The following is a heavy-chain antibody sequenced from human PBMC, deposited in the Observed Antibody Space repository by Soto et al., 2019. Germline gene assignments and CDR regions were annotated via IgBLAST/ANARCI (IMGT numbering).Heavy chain of an antibody. CDR2: ISWNSGNI. D-gene: IGHD6-19*01. Sequence: EVQLVESGGGLVQPGRSLRRSCAASGFSFDGYAMNWVRQPPGKGLEWVSVISWNSGNIDYADSVKVRFTISRDNAKNSLYLNMYMLRAEDRAFYYWVKASTYSSSKGHLDPRRHGTRNTGSS. CDR1: GFSFDGYA. V-gene: IGHV3-9*01. CDR3: VKASTYSSSKGHLDP. J-gene: IGHJ5*02.